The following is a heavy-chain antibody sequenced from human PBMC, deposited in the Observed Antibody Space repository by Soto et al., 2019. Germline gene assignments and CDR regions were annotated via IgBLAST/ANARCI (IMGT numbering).Heavy chain of an antibody. J-gene: IGHJ1*01. D-gene: IGHD4-17*01. CDR3: ARDSYGDYLGYFQH. Sequence: QVQLQESGPGLVKPSQTLSLTCTVSGGSISSGGYYWSWIRQHPGKGLEWIGYIYYSGSPYYNPSLKSRVTISVDTSKNQFSLKLSSVTAADTAVYYCARDSYGDYLGYFQHWGQGTLVTVSS. CDR1: GGSISSGGYY. CDR2: IYYSGSP. V-gene: IGHV4-31*03.